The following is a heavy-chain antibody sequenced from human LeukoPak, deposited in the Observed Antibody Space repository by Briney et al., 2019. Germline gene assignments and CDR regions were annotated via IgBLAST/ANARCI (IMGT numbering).Heavy chain of an antibody. Sequence: GGSLRLSCAASGFTFSSYSMNWLRQAPGKGLEWVAVISYDGSNKYYADSVKGRFTISRDNSKNTLYLQMNSLRAEDTAVYYCAKDAPLFDPVRGVMSGVLDYWGQGTLVTVSS. V-gene: IGHV3-30*18. CDR2: ISYDGSNK. D-gene: IGHD3-10*01. J-gene: IGHJ4*02. CDR3: AKDAPLFDPVRGVMSGVLDY. CDR1: GFTFSSYS.